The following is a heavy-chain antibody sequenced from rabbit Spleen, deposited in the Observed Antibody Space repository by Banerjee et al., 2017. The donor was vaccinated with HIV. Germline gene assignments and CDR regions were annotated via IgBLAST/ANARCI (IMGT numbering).Heavy chain of an antibody. Sequence: QQQLEESGGGLVQPGGTLTLTCTASGIAFSKNYYMCWVRQAPGKGLEWIACIDTGSSGSTYYASWANGRFTISRSTSLNTVDLKMTSLTAADTATYFCARDLSGSVYYAFDLWGPGTLVTVS. J-gene: IGHJ2*01. V-gene: IGHV1S43*01. D-gene: IGHD1-1*01. CDR2: IDTGSSGST. CDR3: ARDLSGSVYYAFDL. CDR1: GIAFSKNYY.